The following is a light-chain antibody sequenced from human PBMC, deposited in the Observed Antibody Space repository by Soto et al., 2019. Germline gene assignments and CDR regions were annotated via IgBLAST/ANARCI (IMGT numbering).Light chain of an antibody. J-gene: IGKJ5*01. CDR1: QSLRSD. CDR3: QQYGSSPPNT. Sequence: EIVVTQSPATLSVSPGESATLSCRASQSLRSDLAWYQQKPGQAPRPLIYGASSRATGIPDRFSGSGSGTDFTLTISRLEPEDFAVYYCQQYGSSPPNTFGQGTRLEIK. V-gene: IGKV3-20*01. CDR2: GAS.